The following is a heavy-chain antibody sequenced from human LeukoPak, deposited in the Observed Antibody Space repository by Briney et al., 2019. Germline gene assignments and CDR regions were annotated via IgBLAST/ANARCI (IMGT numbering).Heavy chain of an antibody. V-gene: IGHV4-34*01. CDR2: INHSGST. Sequence: WIGEINHSGSTNYNPSLKSRVTISVDTSKNQFSLKLSSVTAADTAVYYCARAEREPIFDYWGQGTLVTVSS. CDR3: ARAEREPIFDY. J-gene: IGHJ4*02.